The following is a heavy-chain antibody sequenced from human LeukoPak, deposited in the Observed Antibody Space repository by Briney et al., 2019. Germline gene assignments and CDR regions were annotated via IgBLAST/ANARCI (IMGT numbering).Heavy chain of an antibody. CDR2: IYYSGST. Sequence: PSETLSLTCTVSGGSISSSSYYWGWIRQPPGKGLEWIGSIYYSGSTYYNPSLKSRVTISVDTSKNQFSLKLSSVTAADTAVYYCARHGAEYQLLSYYFDYWGQGTLVTVSS. V-gene: IGHV4-39*01. J-gene: IGHJ4*02. CDR1: GGSISSSSYY. CDR3: ARHGAEYQLLSYYFDY. D-gene: IGHD2-2*01.